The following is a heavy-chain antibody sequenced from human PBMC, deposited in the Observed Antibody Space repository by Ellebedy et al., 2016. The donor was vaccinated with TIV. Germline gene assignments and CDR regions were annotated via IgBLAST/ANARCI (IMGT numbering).Heavy chain of an antibody. CDR1: GGSFSGYY. Sequence: SETLSLTCAVYGGSFSGYYWSWIRQPPGKGLEWIGYIYYSGSTNYNPSLKSRVTISVDTSKNQFSLKLSSVTAADTAVYYCAREGGIAVAGLDYWGQGTLVTVSS. CDR3: AREGGIAVAGLDY. CDR2: IYYSGST. J-gene: IGHJ4*02. D-gene: IGHD6-19*01. V-gene: IGHV4-59*01.